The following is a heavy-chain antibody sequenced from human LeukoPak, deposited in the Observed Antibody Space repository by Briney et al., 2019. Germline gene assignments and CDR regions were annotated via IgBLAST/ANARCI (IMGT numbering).Heavy chain of an antibody. Sequence: QPGGSLRLSCAASGFTFDDYAMHWVRQAPGKGLEWVSGISWNSGSIGYADSVKGRFTIPRDNAKNSLYLQMNSLRAEDTALYYCAKVFSYDSISDAFDIWGQGTMVTVSS. D-gene: IGHD3-22*01. V-gene: IGHV3-9*01. J-gene: IGHJ3*02. CDR1: GFTFDDYA. CDR2: ISWNSGSI. CDR3: AKVFSYDSISDAFDI.